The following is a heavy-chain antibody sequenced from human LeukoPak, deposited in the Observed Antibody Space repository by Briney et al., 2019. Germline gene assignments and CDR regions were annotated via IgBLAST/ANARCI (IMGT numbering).Heavy chain of an antibody. V-gene: IGHV1-18*01. CDR1: GYTDNRFG. CDR2: ISSDNGNT. CDR3: ANVAKGRYFFYYMDV. J-gene: IGHJ6*03. Sequence: GASVRVSCKTSGYTDNRFGITWVRQAPGQGLEWIGWISSDNGNTKYADKVQGRVSMTTDRSTNTAYLELRSLRFDDTAVYFCANVAKGRYFFYYMDVWGKGTTVTASS.